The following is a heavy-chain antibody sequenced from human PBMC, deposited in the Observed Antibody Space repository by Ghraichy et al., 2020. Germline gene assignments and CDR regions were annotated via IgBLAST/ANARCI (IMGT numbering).Heavy chain of an antibody. Sequence: GGSLRLSCAASGFIFTSYSMNWVRQAPGKGLEWVSSISSSSNYIYYADSVKGRFTTSGDNADNSLYLQMDSLRAEDTALYYCARDGDILTGERYYQGMDVWGQGTTVTVSS. J-gene: IGHJ6*02. V-gene: IGHV3-21*01. CDR1: GFIFTSYS. CDR3: ARDGDILTGERYYQGMDV. CDR2: ISSSSNYI. D-gene: IGHD3-9*01.